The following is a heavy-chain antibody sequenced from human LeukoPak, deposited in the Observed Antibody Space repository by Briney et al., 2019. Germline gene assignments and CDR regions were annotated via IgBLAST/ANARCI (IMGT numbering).Heavy chain of an antibody. J-gene: IGHJ4*02. CDR2: INPSGGST. Sequence: ASVKVSCKASGYTFTSHYIHWVRQAPGQGLEWMRIINPSGGSTNSAQKFQGRVTMTRDTSTSTVYMEVSSLRSEDTAVYYCARGSTVIMLDYWGQGTLVTVSS. V-gene: IGHV1-46*01. D-gene: IGHD4-11*01. CDR1: GYTFTSHY. CDR3: ARGSTVIMLDY.